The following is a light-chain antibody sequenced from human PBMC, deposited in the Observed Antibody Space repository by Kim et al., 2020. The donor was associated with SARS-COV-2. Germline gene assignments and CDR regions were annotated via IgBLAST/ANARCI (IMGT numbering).Light chain of an antibody. CDR2: DAS. CDR1: QSVSTN. V-gene: IGKV3-15*01. Sequence: EIVMTQSPATLSVSPGEGATLSCRASQSVSTNVAWYQHKPGQAPTLLIYDASTRAYGIPVRFGGTGSGTEFTLTISSLQSEDFAVYFCQHYNGWPLTFGGGTKVDIK. CDR3: QHYNGWPLT. J-gene: IGKJ4*01.